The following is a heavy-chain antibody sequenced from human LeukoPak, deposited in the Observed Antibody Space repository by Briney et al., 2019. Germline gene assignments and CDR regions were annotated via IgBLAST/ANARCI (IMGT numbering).Heavy chain of an antibody. CDR3: AKDGPLGARWSLNYFDY. D-gene: IGHD7-27*01. Sequence: AGGSLRLSCAASGFTFSSYAMSWVRQAPGKGLEWVSAISGSGGSTYYADSVKGRFTISRGNSKNTLYLQMNSLRAEDTAVYYCAKDGPLGARWSLNYFDYWGQGTLVTVSS. V-gene: IGHV3-23*01. J-gene: IGHJ4*02. CDR2: ISGSGGST. CDR1: GFTFSSYA.